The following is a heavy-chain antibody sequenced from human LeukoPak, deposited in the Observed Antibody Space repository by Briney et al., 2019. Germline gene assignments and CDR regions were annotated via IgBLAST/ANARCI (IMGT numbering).Heavy chain of an antibody. Sequence: SETLSLTCTVSGGSISSYYWSWIRQPPGKGLEWIGIIFYSGSTYYSPSLKSRVTISLDTSRNQFSLKLNSVTAADTPVYYCAKSNGYGLIDIWGQGTMVTVSS. CDR3: AKSNGYGLIDI. J-gene: IGHJ3*02. CDR2: IFYSGST. D-gene: IGHD3-22*01. V-gene: IGHV4-59*12. CDR1: GGSISSYY.